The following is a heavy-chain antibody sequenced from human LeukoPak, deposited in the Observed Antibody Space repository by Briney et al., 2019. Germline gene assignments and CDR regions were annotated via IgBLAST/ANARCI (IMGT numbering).Heavy chain of an antibody. Sequence: SETLSLTCTVSGYSISSGYHWGWIRQPPGRGLEWIGEINHSGSTNYNPSLKSRVTISVDTSKNQFSLKLSSVTAADTAVYYCARLPLLGYCSGGSCYSRVGWFDPWGQGTLVTVSS. J-gene: IGHJ5*02. D-gene: IGHD2-15*01. CDR2: INHSGST. V-gene: IGHV4-38-2*02. CDR3: ARLPLLGYCSGGSCYSRVGWFDP. CDR1: GYSISSGYH.